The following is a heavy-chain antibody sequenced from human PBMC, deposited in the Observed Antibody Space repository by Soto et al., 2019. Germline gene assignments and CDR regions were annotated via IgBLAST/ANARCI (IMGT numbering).Heavy chain of an antibody. Sequence: ASVKVSCKASGYTFTSYGISWVRQAPGQGLEWMGWISAYNGNTNYAQKLQGRVTMTTDTSTSTAYMELRSLRSDDTAVYYCARGVSGSYSYYYGMDVWGQGTTVTVSS. V-gene: IGHV1-18*04. CDR2: ISAYNGNT. J-gene: IGHJ6*02. D-gene: IGHD3-10*01. CDR1: GYTFTSYG. CDR3: ARGVSGSYSYYYGMDV.